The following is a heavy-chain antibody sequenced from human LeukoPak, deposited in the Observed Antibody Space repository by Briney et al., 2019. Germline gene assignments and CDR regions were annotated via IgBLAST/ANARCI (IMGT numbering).Heavy chain of an antibody. V-gene: IGHV3-49*04. CDR1: GFAFSNAW. J-gene: IGHJ4*02. D-gene: IGHD3-10*01. CDR2: IRSKAYGGTP. CDR3: ARRGTWSGSIALDY. Sequence: GGSLRLSCAASGFAFSNAWMSWVRQAPGKGLEWVSFIRSKAYGGTPEYAASVKGRFTISRDDSKSIAYLQMDSLKTEDTALYYCARRGTWSGSIALDYWGQGALVTVSS.